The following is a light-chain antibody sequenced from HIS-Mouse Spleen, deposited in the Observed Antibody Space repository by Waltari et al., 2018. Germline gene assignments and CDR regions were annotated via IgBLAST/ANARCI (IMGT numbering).Light chain of an antibody. CDR2: EDS. CDR3: YSTDSSGNHRV. Sequence: SYELTQPPSVSVSPGPTARTTCSGDALPTKYAYWYQQKSGQAPVLVIYEDSKRPSGIPERFSGSSSGTMATLTISGAQVEDEADYYCYSTDSSGNHRVFGGGTKLTVL. CDR1: ALPTKY. J-gene: IGLJ2*01. V-gene: IGLV3-10*01.